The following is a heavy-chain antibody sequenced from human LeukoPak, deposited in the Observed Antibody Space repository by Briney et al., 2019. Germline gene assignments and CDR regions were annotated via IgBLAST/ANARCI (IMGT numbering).Heavy chain of an antibody. V-gene: IGHV3-23*01. Sequence: GGSLRLSCAASRFTFSNYFMRWVRQAPGKGLEWVASISETGGETFHADPVKGRFTISRDNAKDTVYLQMDSLRAEDTAVYYCENYSTWTYPRNSGGYWGQGT. CDR2: ISETGGET. CDR1: RFTFSNYF. D-gene: IGHD6-19*01. CDR3: ENYSTWTYPRNSGGY. J-gene: IGHJ4*02.